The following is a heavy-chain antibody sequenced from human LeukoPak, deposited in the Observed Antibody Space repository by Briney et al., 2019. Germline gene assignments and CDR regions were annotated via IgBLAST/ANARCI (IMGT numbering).Heavy chain of an antibody. D-gene: IGHD5-18*01. CDR2: ISYDGSNK. CDR1: GFTFSSYA. Sequence: GGSLRLSCAASGFTFSSYAMHWVRQAPGKGLEWVAVISYDGSNKYYADSVKGRFTISRDNSKNTLYLQMNSLRAEDTAVYYCARPNVDTAMADDAFDIWGQGTMVTVSS. J-gene: IGHJ3*02. CDR3: ARPNVDTAMADDAFDI. V-gene: IGHV3-30-3*01.